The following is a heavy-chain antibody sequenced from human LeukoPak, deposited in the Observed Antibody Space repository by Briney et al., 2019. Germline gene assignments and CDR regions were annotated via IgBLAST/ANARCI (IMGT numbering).Heavy chain of an antibody. CDR3: ARERCTNGVCYTPYYGMDV. CDR1: GYTFTGYY. Sequence: GASVKVSCKASGYTFTGYYMHWVRQAPGQGLEWMGWINPNSGGTNYAQKFQGRVTMTRDTSISTAYMELSRLRSDDTAVYYCARERCTNGVCYTPYYGMDVWGQGTTVTVSS. D-gene: IGHD2-8*01. CDR2: INPNSGGT. J-gene: IGHJ6*02. V-gene: IGHV1-2*02.